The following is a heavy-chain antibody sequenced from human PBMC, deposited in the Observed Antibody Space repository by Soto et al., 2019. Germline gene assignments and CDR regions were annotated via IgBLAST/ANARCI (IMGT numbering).Heavy chain of an antibody. CDR1: GFTVSSNY. Sequence: EVQLVETGGGLIQPGGSLRLSCAASGFTVSSNYMSWVRQAPGKGLEWVSVIYSGGSTYYADSVKGRFTISRDNSKNTLYLQMNSLRAEDTAVYYCARVITASRGGAMDWGQGTLVTVSS. CDR2: IYSGGST. CDR3: ARVITASRGGAMD. D-gene: IGHD3-10*01. J-gene: IGHJ4*02. V-gene: IGHV3-53*02.